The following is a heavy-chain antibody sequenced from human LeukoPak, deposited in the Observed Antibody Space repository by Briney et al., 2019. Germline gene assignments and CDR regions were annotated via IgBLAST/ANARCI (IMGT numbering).Heavy chain of an antibody. CDR3: ARIQDIVVVPAAIGWFDP. V-gene: IGHV1-18*01. Sequence: ASVKVSCKASGYTFTSYGISWVRQAPGQGLEWMGWISAYNGNTNYAQKLQGKVTMTTDTATSTAYMELRRLRSDDTAVYYCARIQDIVVVPAAIGWFDPWGQGTLVTVSS. CDR2: ISAYNGNT. D-gene: IGHD2-2*02. J-gene: IGHJ5*02. CDR1: GYTFTSYG.